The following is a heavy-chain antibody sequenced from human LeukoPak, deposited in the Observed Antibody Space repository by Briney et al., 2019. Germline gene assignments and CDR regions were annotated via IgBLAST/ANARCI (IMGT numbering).Heavy chain of an antibody. Sequence: SETLSLTCTVSGVSISTSYWSWIRQPPGKGLEWIGYISYNGSPDYSPSLKSRVTISTDTSKNQFSLILSSVTAADTAVYYCARDGSQFWGDAFDIWGQGTMVTVSS. CDR1: GVSISTSY. V-gene: IGHV4-59*01. J-gene: IGHJ3*02. D-gene: IGHD7-27*01. CDR2: ISYNGSP. CDR3: ARDGSQFWGDAFDI.